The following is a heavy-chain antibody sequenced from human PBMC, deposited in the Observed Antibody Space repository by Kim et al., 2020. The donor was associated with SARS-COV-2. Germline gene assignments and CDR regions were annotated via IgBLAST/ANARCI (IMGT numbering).Heavy chain of an antibody. D-gene: IGHD5-12*01. CDR2: TGGSGDDT. V-gene: IGHV3-23*01. CDR3: AKDGKSGYDAVNWFDT. J-gene: IGHJ5*02. Sequence: GGSLRLSCAASGFPFSNYAMSWVRQAPGKGLEWVSATGGSGDDTNYADSVKVRFTTSRDNSKNIIYLQLNSWGGDDTVVSYCAKDGKSGYDAVNWFDTWGQGTLVTVSS. CDR1: GFPFSNYA.